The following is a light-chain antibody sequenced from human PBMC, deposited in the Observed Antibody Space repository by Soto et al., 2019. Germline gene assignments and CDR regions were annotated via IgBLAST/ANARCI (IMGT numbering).Light chain of an antibody. CDR1: QSISVY. CDR3: HQDHGPSGA. CDR2: TTS. Sequence: QGRRSLYKSVGDRVTITCRASQSISVYLNWYQQKPGKAPNLLIYTTSSLQRGVPSRFSGSGSRTEFILTSCTVPAVDFAPSYYHQDHGPSGACGEGTKVDIK. J-gene: IGKJ4*02. V-gene: IGKV1-39*01.